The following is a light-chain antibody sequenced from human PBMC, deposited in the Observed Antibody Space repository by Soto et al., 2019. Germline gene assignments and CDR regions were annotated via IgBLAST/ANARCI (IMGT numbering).Light chain of an antibody. J-gene: IGKJ3*01. Sequence: EIVLTQSPGTLSLSPGERTTLSCRASQSVSSSYLAWYQQKPGQAPRLLIYGASSRATGIPDRFSGSGSGTAITLTISRLEPEDFAVYYGQQYGSSLFAFGPGSKVDIK. CDR1: QSVSSSY. CDR3: QQYGSSLFA. V-gene: IGKV3-20*01. CDR2: GAS.